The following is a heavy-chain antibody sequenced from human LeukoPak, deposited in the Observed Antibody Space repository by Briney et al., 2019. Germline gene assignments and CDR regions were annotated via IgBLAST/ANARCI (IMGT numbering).Heavy chain of an antibody. CDR3: AKYDSSGDIDD. CDR1: GSPFSDYW. Sequence: GESLKISCKGPGSPFSDYWIAWVRQIPGKGLEWIGIVYSGDSDSTYSPSLQAQVTFSADKSIRTAYFQWTSLRASTTAIIYCAKYDSSGDIDDWGQGAMVT. V-gene: IGHV5-51*01. D-gene: IGHD3-22*01. CDR2: VYSGDSDS. J-gene: IGHJ3*01.